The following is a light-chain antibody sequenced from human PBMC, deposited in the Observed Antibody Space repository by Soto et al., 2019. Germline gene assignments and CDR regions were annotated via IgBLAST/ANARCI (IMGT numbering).Light chain of an antibody. CDR3: QQYGSSPRA. Sequence: EFVLTQSPATLSLSPGERATLSCRASQSVNTNLAWYQHKPGQAPRLLIYGASSRATGIPDRFSGSGSGTDFTLTISRLEPEDFAVYYCQQYGSSPRAFGQGTKVEIK. CDR1: QSVNTN. CDR2: GAS. J-gene: IGKJ1*01. V-gene: IGKV3-20*01.